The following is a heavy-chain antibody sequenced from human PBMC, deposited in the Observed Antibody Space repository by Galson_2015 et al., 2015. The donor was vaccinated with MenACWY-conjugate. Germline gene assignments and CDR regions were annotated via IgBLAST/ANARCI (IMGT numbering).Heavy chain of an antibody. CDR3: ARERGYYDSSGYYYSWFDP. D-gene: IGHD3-22*01. Sequence: SLRLSCAASGFTFDDYAMHWVRQAPGKGLEWVSLISWDGGSTYYADSVKGRFTISRDNAKNSLYLQMNSLRAEDTAVYYCARERGYYDSSGYYYSWFDPWGQGTLVTVSS. CDR1: GFTFDDYA. CDR2: ISWDGGST. J-gene: IGHJ5*02. V-gene: IGHV3-43D*03.